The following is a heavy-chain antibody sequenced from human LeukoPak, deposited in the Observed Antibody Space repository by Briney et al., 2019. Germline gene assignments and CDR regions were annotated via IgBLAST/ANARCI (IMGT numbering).Heavy chain of an antibody. V-gene: IGHV7-4-1*02. CDR1: GYTITSFA. J-gene: IGHJ4*02. CDR2: INTNTGNP. CDR3: ARAKIKSFDS. D-gene: IGHD5-24*01. Sequence: ASVKVSCKASGYTITSFAMNWVRQAPGQGLEWMGWINTNTGNPTYAQVFTGRFVFSLDTSVSTAYLQISSLKAEDTAMYYCARAKIKSFDSWGQGTLVTVSS.